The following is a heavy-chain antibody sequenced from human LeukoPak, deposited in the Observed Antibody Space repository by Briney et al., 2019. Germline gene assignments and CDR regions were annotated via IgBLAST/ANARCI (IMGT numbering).Heavy chain of an antibody. J-gene: IGHJ4*02. V-gene: IGHV3-11*01. D-gene: IGHD6-6*01. CDR3: ARDWVEEYSSSAGY. Sequence: PGGSLRLSCAASGFTFSDYYMSWIRQAPGKGLEWVSYISSSGSTIYYTDSVKGRFTISRDNAKNSLYLQMHSLRAEDTAVYYCARDWVEEYSSSAGYWGQGTLVTVSS. CDR1: GFTFSDYY. CDR2: ISSSGSTI.